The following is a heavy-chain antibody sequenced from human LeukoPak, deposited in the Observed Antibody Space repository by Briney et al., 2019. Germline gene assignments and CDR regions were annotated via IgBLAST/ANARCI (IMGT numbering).Heavy chain of an antibody. CDR1: GVTFSSYS. V-gene: IGHV3-20*04. J-gene: IGHJ4*02. CDR3: ARGLMVGYPHFDY. D-gene: IGHD2-8*01. Sequence: PGGSLRLSCAASGVTFSSYSMNCVRRAPGEGGEWGSHINWNGDTINYAHSMKGRFTISRDNAKNPLFLQMSSVTTEDTALYYCARGLMVGYPHFDYWGQGTLVTVSS. CDR2: INWNGDTI.